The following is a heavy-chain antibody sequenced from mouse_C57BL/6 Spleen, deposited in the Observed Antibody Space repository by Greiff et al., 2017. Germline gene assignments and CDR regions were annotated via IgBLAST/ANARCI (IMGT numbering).Heavy chain of an antibody. V-gene: IGHV5-17*01. CDR2: ISSGSSTI. CDR3: AREGYGGLYALDY. D-gene: IGHD2-2*01. J-gene: IGHJ4*01. CDR1: GFTFSDYG. Sequence: EVHLVEPGGGLVKPGGSLKLSCAASGFTFSDYGMHWVRQAPEQGLEWVAYISSGSSTIYYADTVKGRFTLSRDNAKNTLFLQMTSLRSEDTAVYYCAREGYGGLYALDYWGQGTSVTVSA.